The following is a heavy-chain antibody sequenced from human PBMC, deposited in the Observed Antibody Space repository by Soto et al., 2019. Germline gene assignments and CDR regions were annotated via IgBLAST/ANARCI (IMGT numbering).Heavy chain of an antibody. D-gene: IGHD4-4*01. CDR2: IYYSGST. CDR1: GGSISSGGYY. V-gene: IGHV4-31*03. Sequence: PSETLSLTCTVSGGSISSGGYYWSWIRQHPGKGLEWIGYIYYSGSTYYNPSLKSRVTISVDTSKNQFSLKLSSVTAADTAVYYCAQYSNYAPVGYYYMDVWGKGTTVTVSS. CDR3: AQYSNYAPVGYYYMDV. J-gene: IGHJ6*03.